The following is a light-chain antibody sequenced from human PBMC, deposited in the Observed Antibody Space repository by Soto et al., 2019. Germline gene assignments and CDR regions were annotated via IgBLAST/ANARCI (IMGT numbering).Light chain of an antibody. V-gene: IGLV2-14*01. Sequence: QSVLTQPASVSGSPGQSITISCTGTSSDVGGYNYVSWYQQHPGKAPKLMIYDVSNRPSGVPNRFSGSKSGNTASLTISGLQAEDEADYYCSSYTSPRPLYVFVTGTKV. CDR3: SSYTSPRPLYV. J-gene: IGLJ1*01. CDR2: DVS. CDR1: SSDVGGYNY.